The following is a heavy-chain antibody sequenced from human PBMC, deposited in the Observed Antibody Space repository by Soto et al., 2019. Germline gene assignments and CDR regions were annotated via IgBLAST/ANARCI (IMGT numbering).Heavy chain of an antibody. CDR2: IYYSGST. Sequence: SETLSLTCTVSGGSISSYYWSWIRQPPGKGLEWIGYIYYSGSTNYNPSLKSRVTISVDTPKNQFSLKLSSVTAADTAVYYCARDGSSSWYYFDYWGQGTLVTVSS. J-gene: IGHJ4*02. V-gene: IGHV4-59*01. D-gene: IGHD6-13*01. CDR1: GGSISSYY. CDR3: ARDGSSSWYYFDY.